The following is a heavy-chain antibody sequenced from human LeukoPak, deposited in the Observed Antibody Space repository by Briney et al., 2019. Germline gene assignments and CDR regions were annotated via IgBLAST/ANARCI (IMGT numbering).Heavy chain of an antibody. J-gene: IGHJ4*02. CDR2: IIPIFGTT. CDR1: GDTFSSYA. D-gene: IGHD4-17*01. Sequence: ASVKVSCKASGDTFSSYAISWVRQAPGQGLEWMGGIIPIFGTTNYAQKFQGRVTITADESTSTAYIELSSLRYEDRAVYYCASRDFGDYARDYWGQGTLVTVSS. V-gene: IGHV1-69*13. CDR3: ASRDFGDYARDY.